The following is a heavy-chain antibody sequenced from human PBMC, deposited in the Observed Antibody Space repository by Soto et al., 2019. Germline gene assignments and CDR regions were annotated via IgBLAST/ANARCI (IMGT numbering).Heavy chain of an antibody. CDR1: GYTFTSYG. V-gene: IGHV1-18*01. CDR3: ARLRIMITFGGVIVINCFDP. CDR2: ISAYNGNT. Sequence: QVQLVQSGAEVKKPGASVKVSCKASGYTFTSYGISWVRQAPGQGLEWMGWISAYNGNTNYAQKLQGRVTMTTDTSTSTDYTELRSLRSYDTAVYYCARLRIMITFGGVIVINCFDPWGQGTLVTVSS. J-gene: IGHJ5*02. D-gene: IGHD3-16*02.